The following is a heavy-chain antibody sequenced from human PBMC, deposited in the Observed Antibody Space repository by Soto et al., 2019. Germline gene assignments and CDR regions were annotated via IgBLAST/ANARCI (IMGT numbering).Heavy chain of an antibody. D-gene: IGHD6-25*01. V-gene: IGHV3-23*01. CDR3: AKSRVASGRGYFDL. Sequence: EGQLLESGGSWVLPGGFLRLSCAASGFSFSPYPMSWVRQAPVKGLAWVSTIGTTGGDTYYPDFVKGRFTISRDDAKNTVDLQMSSLRDEDSAIYYCAKSRVASGRGYFDLWGRGTLVTVSS. CDR2: IGTTGGDT. CDR1: GFSFSPYP. J-gene: IGHJ2*01.